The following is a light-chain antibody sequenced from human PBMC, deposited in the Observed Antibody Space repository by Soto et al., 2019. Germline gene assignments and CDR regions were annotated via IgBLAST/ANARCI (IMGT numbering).Light chain of an antibody. J-gene: IGKJ4*01. Sequence: DIQMTQSPSSLSSSVGDRVTITCQASQDINNYLNWYQQKPGKAPKLLLYDASNLETGVPSRFSGSGSGTDFTFTISSLQPEDIATYYCQQYDNLPITFGGGTKVEIK. CDR2: DAS. CDR1: QDINNY. CDR3: QQYDNLPIT. V-gene: IGKV1-33*01.